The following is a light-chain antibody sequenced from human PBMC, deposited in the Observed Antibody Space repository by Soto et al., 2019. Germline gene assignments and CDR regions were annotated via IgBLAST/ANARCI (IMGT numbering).Light chain of an antibody. CDR1: SSDVGGYNY. CDR2: EVS. Sequence: QSLLTQPASVSGSPGQSITISCTGTSSDVGGYNYVSWYQQHPGKAPKLMIYEVSNRPSGVSNRFSGSKSGNTASLTISGLQAEDEPDYYCSSYTSSRTYVLGHGTKVTV. V-gene: IGLV2-14*01. J-gene: IGLJ1*01. CDR3: SSYTSSRTYV.